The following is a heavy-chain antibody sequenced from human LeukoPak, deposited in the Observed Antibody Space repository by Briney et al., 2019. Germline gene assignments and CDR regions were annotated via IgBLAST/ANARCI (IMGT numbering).Heavy chain of an antibody. J-gene: IGHJ4*02. CDR3: ARVNHGIAVAGNLDY. V-gene: IGHV1-69*04. CDR2: IIPILGIA. CDR1: GGTFSIYA. Sequence: SVKVSRKASGGTFSIYAISWVRQAPGQGREWMGRIIPILGIANYAQKFQGRVTITADKSTSTAYMELSSLRSEDTAVYYCARVNHGIAVAGNLDYWGQGTLVTVSS. D-gene: IGHD6-19*01.